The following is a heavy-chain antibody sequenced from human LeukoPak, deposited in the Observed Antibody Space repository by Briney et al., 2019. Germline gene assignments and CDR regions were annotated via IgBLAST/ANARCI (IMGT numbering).Heavy chain of an antibody. D-gene: IGHD6-19*01. CDR2: IYSSGTT. CDR1: GGSISSYY. Sequence: PSETLSLTCTVFGGSISSYYWSWIRQSAGKGLEWIGRIYSSGTTNYNPSLKSRVTMSVDTSKKEFSLKLTSVTAADTAVYYCARVTSYISGRYLSFDHWGQGAPVTVSS. CDR3: ARVTSYISGRYLSFDH. V-gene: IGHV4-4*07. J-gene: IGHJ4*02.